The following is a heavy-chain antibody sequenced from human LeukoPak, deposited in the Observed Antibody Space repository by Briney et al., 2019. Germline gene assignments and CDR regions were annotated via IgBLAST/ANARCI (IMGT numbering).Heavy chain of an antibody. D-gene: IGHD2-8*01. V-gene: IGHV3-53*01. J-gene: IGHJ3*02. CDR1: GFTVSSNY. CDR3: ARDLKVYDAFDI. CDR2: IYSGGST. Sequence: GGSLRLSCASAGFTVSSNYMSWVSQAPGKGLEWVSVIYSGGSTYYADSVKGRFTISRDNSKNTLYLQMNSLRAEDTAVYYCARDLKVYDAFDIWGQGTMVTVSS.